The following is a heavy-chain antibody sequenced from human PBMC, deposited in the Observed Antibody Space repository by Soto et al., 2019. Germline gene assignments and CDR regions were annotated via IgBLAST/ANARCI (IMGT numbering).Heavy chain of an antibody. CDR1: GSPISDNY. J-gene: IGHJ4*01. Sequence: QVQLQESGPGLVKPSETLSVTCTVSGSPISDNYWSWFRQAPGQGLQWVGYIYYTGTTTYHPSLKSRVTISLDTSKSQFSLILRSVTAADTAVYYCARLGDYYQAFDYWGRGTLVTVSS. D-gene: IGHD3-22*01. V-gene: IGHV4-59*08. CDR3: ARLGDYYQAFDY. CDR2: IYYTGTT.